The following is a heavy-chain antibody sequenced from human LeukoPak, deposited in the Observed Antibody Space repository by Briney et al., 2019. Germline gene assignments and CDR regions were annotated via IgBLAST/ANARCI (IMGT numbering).Heavy chain of an antibody. CDR2: INPNSGGT. CDR1: GYTFTDYY. Sequence: ASVKVSCKASGYTFTDYYMHWVRQAPGQGLEWMGWINPNSGGTNYAQKFQGRVTMTRDTSISTAYMELSRLRSDDTAVYYCAYCSGGSCYSGVGAFDIWGQGTMVTVSS. CDR3: AYCSGGSCYSGVGAFDI. V-gene: IGHV1-2*02. J-gene: IGHJ3*02. D-gene: IGHD2-15*01.